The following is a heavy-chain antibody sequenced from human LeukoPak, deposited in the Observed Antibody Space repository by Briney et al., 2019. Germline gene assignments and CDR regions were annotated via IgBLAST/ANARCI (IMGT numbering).Heavy chain of an antibody. Sequence: GESLKISCKGSRYSFTSYWIGWVRQMPGKGLEWMGIIYPGDSDTRYSPSFQGQVTISADKSISTAYLQWSSLKASDTAMYYCARPNYDSSGSTLDAFDIWGQGTMVTVSS. CDR2: IYPGDSDT. D-gene: IGHD3-22*01. CDR3: ARPNYDSSGSTLDAFDI. CDR1: RYSFTSYW. J-gene: IGHJ3*02. V-gene: IGHV5-51*01.